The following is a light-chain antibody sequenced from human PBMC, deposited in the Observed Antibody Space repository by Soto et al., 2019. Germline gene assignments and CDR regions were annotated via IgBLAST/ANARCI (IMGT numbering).Light chain of an antibody. CDR2: DAS. J-gene: IGKJ4*02. CDR3: QQRSNWPVP. CDR1: QSVSSY. V-gene: IGKV3-11*01. Sequence: EIVLTQSPATLSFSPGEIATRYCIASQSVSSYLSWYKQKPGQAPRLLIYDASNRATGVPARFSGSGSGTDFTLTISSLEPEDFAIYYCQQRSNWPVPFGGGTKVPIK.